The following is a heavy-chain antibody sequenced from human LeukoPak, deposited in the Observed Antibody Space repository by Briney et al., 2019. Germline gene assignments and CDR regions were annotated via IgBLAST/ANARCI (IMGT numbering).Heavy chain of an antibody. Sequence: KASETLSLTCTVSGGSISSSSYYWGWIRQPPGKGLEWIGEINHRGSTNYNPSLKSRVTISVDTSKNQFSLDLASVTTADTAVYYCARRYCTGTTCYYDYWGQGTLVTVSS. CDR2: INHRGST. J-gene: IGHJ4*02. D-gene: IGHD2-2*01. CDR1: GGSISSSSYY. CDR3: ARRYCTGTTCYYDY. V-gene: IGHV4-39*07.